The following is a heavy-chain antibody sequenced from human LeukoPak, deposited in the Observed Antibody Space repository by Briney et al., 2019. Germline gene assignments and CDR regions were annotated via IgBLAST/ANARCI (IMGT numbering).Heavy chain of an antibody. CDR3: AKGAGYSYGRDAFDI. CDR2: ISSSSSYI. CDR1: GFTFSSYG. J-gene: IGHJ3*02. Sequence: PGGSLRLSCAASGFTFSSYGMSWVRQAPGKGLEGVSSISSSSSYIYYADSVKGRFTISRDNAKNSLYLQMNSLRAEDTAVYYCAKGAGYSYGRDAFDIWGQGTMVTVSS. V-gene: IGHV3-21*04. D-gene: IGHD5-18*01.